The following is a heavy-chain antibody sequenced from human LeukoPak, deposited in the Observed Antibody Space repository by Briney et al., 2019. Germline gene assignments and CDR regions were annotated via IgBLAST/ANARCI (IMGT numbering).Heavy chain of an antibody. CDR2: IWYDGSNK. Sequence: PGRSLRLSCAASGFTFSSYGMHWVRQAPGKGLEWVAVIWYDGSNKYYADSVKGRFTISRDNSKNTLYLQMNSLRAEDTAVYYCARGPRVDIVATMPDYWGQGTLVTVSS. V-gene: IGHV3-33*01. CDR1: GFTFSSYG. J-gene: IGHJ4*02. CDR3: ARGPRVDIVATMPDY. D-gene: IGHD5-12*01.